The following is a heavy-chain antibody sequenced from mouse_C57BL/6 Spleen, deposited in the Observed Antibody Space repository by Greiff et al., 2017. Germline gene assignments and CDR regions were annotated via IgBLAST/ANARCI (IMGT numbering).Heavy chain of an antibody. CDR3: ARGGDGYLHYYAMDY. J-gene: IGHJ4*01. CDR1: GYAFSSSW. V-gene: IGHV1-82*01. Sequence: QVQLQQSGPELVKPGASVKISCKASGYAFSSSWMNWVKQRPGKGLEWIGRIYPGDGDTNYNGKFKGKATLTADKSSSTAYMQLSSLTSEDSAVYFCARGGDGYLHYYAMDYWGQGTSVTVSS. D-gene: IGHD2-3*01. CDR2: IYPGDGDT.